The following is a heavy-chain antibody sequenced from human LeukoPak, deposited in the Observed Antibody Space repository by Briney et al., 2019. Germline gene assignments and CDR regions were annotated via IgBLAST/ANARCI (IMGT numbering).Heavy chain of an antibody. CDR1: GYSISSGYY. CDR2: IYHRGST. D-gene: IGHD2-15*01. V-gene: IGHV4-38-2*01. J-gene: IGHJ4*02. Sequence: PSETLSLTCAVSGYSISSGYYWGWIRQPPGKGLEWIGSIYHRGSTDYNPSLKSRVTISVDTSKNQFSLKLSSVTAADTAVYYCARGLTASATGYWGRGTLVTVSS. CDR3: ARGLTASATGY.